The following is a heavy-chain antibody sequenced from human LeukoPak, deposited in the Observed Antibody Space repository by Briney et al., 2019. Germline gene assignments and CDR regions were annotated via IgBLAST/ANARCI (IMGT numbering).Heavy chain of an antibody. CDR1: GGSISVDY. CDR3: ARAFNPGAWFAP. CDR2: IYYSVST. J-gene: IGHJ5*02. V-gene: IGHV4-59*01. Sequence: PSETLSLTCTVSGGSISVDYWSCVRQPPGEGLGWIVYIYYSVSTNYNPSLKSRVTISVDTSKNQFSLKLSSVTAADTAVYYCARAFNPGAWFAPWGQGTLVTVSS. D-gene: IGHD3-10*01.